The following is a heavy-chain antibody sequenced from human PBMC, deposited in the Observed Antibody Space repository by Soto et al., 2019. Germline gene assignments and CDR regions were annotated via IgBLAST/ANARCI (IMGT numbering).Heavy chain of an antibody. Sequence: QVLLQQWGAGLLKPSETLSLTCAVYGGSFSGYYWSWIRQPPGKGLEWIGEINHSGYTNYNPSLKSRVTISVDTSKSQFSLKLSSVTAADMAVYYCARTSRFDSWGQGTLVTVFS. CDR1: GGSFSGYY. V-gene: IGHV4-34*01. CDR2: INHSGYT. J-gene: IGHJ4*02. CDR3: ARTSRFDS. D-gene: IGHD6-6*01.